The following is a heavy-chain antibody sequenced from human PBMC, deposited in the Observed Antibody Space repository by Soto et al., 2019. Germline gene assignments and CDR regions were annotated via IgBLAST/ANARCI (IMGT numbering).Heavy chain of an antibody. V-gene: IGHV1-46*03. CDR1: GYHFSNYH. CDR2: IDPDNGRT. CDR3: TRMARSFDY. Sequence: QVLLEQSGAEVRRPGASVKISCQASGYHFSNYHMHWVRQAPGQGLEWMGMIDPDNGRTKFAQSLQGTVTMTRDTSTNSVYIELRALKSEDTAIYFCTRMARSFDYWGQGSHVTVSS. J-gene: IGHJ4*02.